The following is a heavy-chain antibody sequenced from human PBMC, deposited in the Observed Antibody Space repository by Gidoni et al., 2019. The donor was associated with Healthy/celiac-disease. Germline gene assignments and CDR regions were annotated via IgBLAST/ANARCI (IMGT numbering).Heavy chain of an antibody. D-gene: IGHD6-19*01. CDR3: ARRMGAHGWYEELNWFDP. CDR2: INAGNGNT. Sequence: QAQLAPSGDEVKKPGASVKVSCKASGYTFTSYAMHWVRQAPGQRLAWMGWINAGNGNTKYSQKCQGRVTITRDTSASTAYMELSSLRSEDTAVYYCARRMGAHGWYEELNWFDPWGQGTLVAVSS. CDR1: GYTFTSYA. V-gene: IGHV1-3*01. J-gene: IGHJ5*02.